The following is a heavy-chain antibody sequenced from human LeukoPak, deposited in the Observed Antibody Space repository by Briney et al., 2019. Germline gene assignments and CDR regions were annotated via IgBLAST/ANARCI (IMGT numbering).Heavy chain of an antibody. CDR1: GFTFSSYT. V-gene: IGHV3-33*08. CDR2: IWYDGSNK. CDR3: ARSPPAVVYASPDYYYGMDV. J-gene: IGHJ6*02. D-gene: IGHD2-8*02. Sequence: GGSLRLSCAASGFTFSSYTMSWVRQAPGKGLEWVAVIWYDGSNKYYADSVKGRFTISRDNSKNTLYLQMNSLRAEDTAVYYCARSPPAVVYASPDYYYGMDVWGQGTTVTVSS.